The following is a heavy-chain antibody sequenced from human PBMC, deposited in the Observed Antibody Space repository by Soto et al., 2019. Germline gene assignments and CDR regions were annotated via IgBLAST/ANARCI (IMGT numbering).Heavy chain of an antibody. CDR3: ARSSGENCGVCIEGTYWFAP. CDR2: SNPHGGST. J-gene: IGHJ5*02. Sequence: GASVKVSCKAPRDTFTSYYINWVRQAPGQGLEWMGVSNPHGGSTAYAQKCKGRVTLTRDTSASTVYMEVSSLTSEDTAMYDCARSSGENCGVCIEGTYWFAPWGQGAPVTVAS. CDR1: RDTFTSYY. V-gene: IGHV1-46*01. D-gene: IGHD1-26*01.